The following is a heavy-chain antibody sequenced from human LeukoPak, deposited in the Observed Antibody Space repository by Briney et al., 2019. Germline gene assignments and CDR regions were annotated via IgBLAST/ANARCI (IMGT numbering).Heavy chain of an antibody. CDR3: ARARYGWYFDY. J-gene: IGHJ4*02. Sequence: GGSLRLSCAASGFTFSSYAMSWVRQAPGKGLEWVSAISGSGGSTYYADSVKGRFTISRDNSKNTLYLQMNSLKTEDTAVYYCARARYGWYFDYWGQGTLVTVSS. CDR1: GFTFSSYA. V-gene: IGHV3-23*01. D-gene: IGHD5-18*01. CDR2: ISGSGGST.